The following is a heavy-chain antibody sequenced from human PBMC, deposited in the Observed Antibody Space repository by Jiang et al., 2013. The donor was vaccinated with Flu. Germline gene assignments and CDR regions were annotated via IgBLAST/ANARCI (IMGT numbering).Heavy chain of an antibody. D-gene: IGHD3-10*01. CDR3: ARDKATMLRGEDYYYYGMDV. CDR2: ISYDGGNK. V-gene: IGHV3-30-3*01. Sequence: VQLLESGGRVVQPGRSLRLSCAASGFTFSRFAMHWVRQAPGKGLEWVTFISYDGGNKYYADSVKGRFTISRDNSKNTLYLQMNSLRREDTAVYYCARDKATMLRGEDYYYYGMDVWGQGTTVTVSS. J-gene: IGHJ6*02. CDR1: GFTFSRFA.